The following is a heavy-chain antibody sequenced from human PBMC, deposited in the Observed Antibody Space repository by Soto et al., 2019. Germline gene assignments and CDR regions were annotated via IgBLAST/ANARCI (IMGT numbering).Heavy chain of an antibody. Sequence: GGSLRLSCAASGFTFSNAWMSWVRQAPGKGLEWVGRIKSKTDGGTTDYAAPVKGRFTISRDDSKNTLYLQMNSLKTEDTAVYYCTTDAGNLTPHSSSWYRRHYYYYMDVWGKGTTVTVSS. D-gene: IGHD6-13*01. CDR1: GFTFSNAW. J-gene: IGHJ6*03. CDR2: IKSKTDGGTT. CDR3: TTDAGNLTPHSSSWYRRHYYYYMDV. V-gene: IGHV3-15*01.